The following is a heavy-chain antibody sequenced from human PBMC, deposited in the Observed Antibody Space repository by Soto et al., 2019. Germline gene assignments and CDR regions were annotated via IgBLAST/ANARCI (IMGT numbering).Heavy chain of an antibody. V-gene: IGHV3-23*01. CDR2: LSGSGVST. CDR3: AKIESRFYYDSTGYYPFAY. CDR1: GFTFSNYA. J-gene: IGHJ4*02. D-gene: IGHD3-22*01. Sequence: GGSLRLSCAASGFTFSNYAMTWVRQAPGKGLEWVSALSGSGVSTYYADSVMGRFTISRDNSKNTVYLQMNSLRAEDTAVYYCAKIESRFYYDSTGYYPFAYWGQGSLVTVSS.